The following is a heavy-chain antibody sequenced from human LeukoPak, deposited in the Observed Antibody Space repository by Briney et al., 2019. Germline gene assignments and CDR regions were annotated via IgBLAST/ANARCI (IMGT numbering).Heavy chain of an antibody. V-gene: IGHV4-59*08. D-gene: IGHD6-19*01. Sequence: SETLSLTCTVSGGSISNYYWSWIRQPPGKGLEWIGCIYYSGSTNYNPSLKSRVTISVDTSKIQFSLKLTSVTAADTAVYYCARHGGWLAGARNWGQGTLVTVSS. CDR1: GGSISNYY. CDR2: IYYSGST. J-gene: IGHJ4*02. CDR3: ARHGGWLAGARN.